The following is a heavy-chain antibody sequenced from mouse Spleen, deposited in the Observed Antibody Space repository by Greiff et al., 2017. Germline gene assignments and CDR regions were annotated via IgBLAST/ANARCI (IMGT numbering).Heavy chain of an antibody. CDR1: GFSLTSYG. CDR2: IWRGGST. CDR3: AKNYGYGRGVFDY. D-gene: IGHD2-2*01. J-gene: IGHJ2*01. Sequence: VQLQQSGPSLVQPSQSLSITCTVSGFSLTSYGVHWVRQSPGKGLEWLGVIWRGGSTDYNAAFMSRLSITKDNSKSQVFFKMNSLQADDTAIYYCAKNYGYGRGVFDYWGQGTTLTVSS. V-gene: IGHV2-5-1*01.